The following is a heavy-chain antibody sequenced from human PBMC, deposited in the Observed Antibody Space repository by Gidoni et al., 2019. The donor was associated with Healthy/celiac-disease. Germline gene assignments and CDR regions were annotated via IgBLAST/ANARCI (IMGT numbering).Heavy chain of an antibody. J-gene: IGHJ5*02. CDR2: MNPNSGNT. Sequence: YGYTFTSYDINWVRQATGQGLEWMGGMNPNSGNTAYAQKFQGRVTMTRNTSISTAYMELSSLRSEDTAVYYCARGTQIHEQNWFDPWGQGTLVTVSS. V-gene: IGHV1-8*01. CDR3: ARGTQIHEQNWFDP. CDR1: GYTFTSYD.